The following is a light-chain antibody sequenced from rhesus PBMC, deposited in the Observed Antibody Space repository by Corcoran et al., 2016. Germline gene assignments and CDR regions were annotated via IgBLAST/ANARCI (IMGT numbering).Light chain of an antibody. V-gene: IGKV7-13*01. CDR1: ASVSVFGMNL. Sequence: DIVLTQSPASLAVSPGQRATISCRASASVSVFGMNLIPWYQQKPGQPPKILIYKKSYKDIGVPAIFSGSGSGTYFTLTINPVEADDGADYYGLQSKDFPRTCGQGTKVEIK. CDR2: KKS. CDR3: LQSKDFPRT. J-gene: IGKJ1*01.